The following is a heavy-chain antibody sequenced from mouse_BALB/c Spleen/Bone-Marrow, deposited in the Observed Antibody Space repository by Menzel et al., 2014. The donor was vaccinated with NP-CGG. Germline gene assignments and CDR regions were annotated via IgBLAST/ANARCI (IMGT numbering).Heavy chain of an antibody. CDR3: SRGDGYAMDY. J-gene: IGHJ4*01. V-gene: IGHV14-1*02. CDR1: GFNIKDYY. Sequence: VQLQQSGAEIVRPGALVKLSCKASGFNIKDYYMQRVKQRPEQGMERIGWIDPENGNTIYDPKFQGKASITADPSSNTAYLQLSSLASEDTAVYCCSRGDGYAMDYWGQGTSVTVSS. CDR2: IDPENGNT.